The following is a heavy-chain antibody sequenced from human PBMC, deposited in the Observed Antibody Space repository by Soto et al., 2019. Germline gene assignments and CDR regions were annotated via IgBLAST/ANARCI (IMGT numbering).Heavy chain of an antibody. Sequence: QVHLVQSGAEVKKSGSSVRVSCTASGGTFTNDAISWVRQAPGQGLEWLGRIIPFFRTPDYSQSFQGRLTITADESTGTAYMDLRSLRSDDTAVYYCAREVVTETTLGYFDFWGQGTLVTVSS. CDR3: AREVVTETTLGYFDF. CDR1: GGTFTNDA. CDR2: IIPFFRTP. D-gene: IGHD2-21*02. J-gene: IGHJ4*02. V-gene: IGHV1-69*01.